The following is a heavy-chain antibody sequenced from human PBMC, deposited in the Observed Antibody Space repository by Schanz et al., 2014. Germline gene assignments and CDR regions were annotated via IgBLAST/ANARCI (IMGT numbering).Heavy chain of an antibody. CDR3: ARGTDWNLHY. CDR2: ISGSGGST. V-gene: IGHV3-23*01. D-gene: IGHD1-1*01. CDR1: GFTFSTYA. Sequence: EVQLLDSGGGLVQPGGSLRLSCAASGFTFSTYAMSWVRQAPGKGLEWVSAISGSGGSTYYADSVKGRFTISRDNSKNTLYRQMNSLRAGGAAVYYCARGTDWNLHYWGQGALVTVSS. J-gene: IGHJ4*02.